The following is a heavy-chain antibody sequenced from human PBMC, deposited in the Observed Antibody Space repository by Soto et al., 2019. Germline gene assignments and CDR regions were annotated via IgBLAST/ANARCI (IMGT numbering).Heavy chain of an antibody. J-gene: IGHJ4*02. Sequence: QVQLVQSGAEVKKPGSSVKVSCKASGGTFSSYAISWVRQAPGQGLEWMGGIIPIFGTANYAQKFQGRVTITADESTSTAYMELSILRSEDTAVYYCARGDYYDSSAIFLSLDYWGQGTLVTVSS. V-gene: IGHV1-69*01. CDR1: GGTFSSYA. CDR3: ARGDYYDSSAIFLSLDY. CDR2: IIPIFGTA. D-gene: IGHD3-22*01.